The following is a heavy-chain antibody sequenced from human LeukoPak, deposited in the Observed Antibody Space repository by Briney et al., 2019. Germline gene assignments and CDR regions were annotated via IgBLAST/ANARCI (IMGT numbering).Heavy chain of an antibody. V-gene: IGHV3-21*01. CDR1: GFTFSSYS. Sequence: GGSLRLSCAASGFTFSSYSMNWVRQAPGKGLEWVSYISSSSSYIYHADSVKGRFTISRDNAKNSLYLQMNSLRAEDTAVYYCARDPGNWYFDLWGRGTLVTVSP. CDR2: ISSSSSYI. D-gene: IGHD3-10*01. CDR3: ARDPGNWYFDL. J-gene: IGHJ2*01.